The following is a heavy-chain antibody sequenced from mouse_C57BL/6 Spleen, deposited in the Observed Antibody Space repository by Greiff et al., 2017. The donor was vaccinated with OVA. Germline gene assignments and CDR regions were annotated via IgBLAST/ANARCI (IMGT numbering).Heavy chain of an antibody. CDR2: IDPSDSET. D-gene: IGHD1-1*02. V-gene: IGHV1-52*01. CDR1: GYTFTSYW. CDR3: ARQGGGHFDY. J-gene: IGHJ2*01. Sequence: VQLKQPGAELVRPGSSVKLSCKASGYTFTSYWMHWVKQRPIQGLEWIGNIDPSDSETHYNQKFKDKATLTVDKSSSTAYMQLSSLTSEDSAVYYCARQGGGHFDYWGQGTTLTVSS.